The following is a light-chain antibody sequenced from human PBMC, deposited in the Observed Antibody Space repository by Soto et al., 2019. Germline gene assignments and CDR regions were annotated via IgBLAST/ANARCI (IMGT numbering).Light chain of an antibody. CDR2: AAS. V-gene: IGKV1-8*01. CDR3: QQYYSYPPG. CDR1: QGISSY. Sequence: AIRMTQSPSSLSASTGDSVTITCRASQGISSYLAWYQQKPGKAPKLLIYAASTLQSGVPSRFSGSGSGTDFTLTISCLQSEDFATYYCQQYYSYPPGFGGGTKVEIK. J-gene: IGKJ4*01.